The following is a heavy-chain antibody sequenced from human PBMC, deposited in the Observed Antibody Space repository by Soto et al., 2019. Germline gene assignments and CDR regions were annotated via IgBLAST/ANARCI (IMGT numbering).Heavy chain of an antibody. J-gene: IGHJ4*02. Sequence: GGSLRLSCTASGFLFTDYYMSWIRQPPGKGLEWLAYIDGSSDYTNSADSVKGRFTISRDNAKNSVFLQMNNLRADDTAVYYCARDLRFSSTNYFDFWGRGTLVTVSS. CDR3: ARDLRFSSTNYFDF. V-gene: IGHV3-11*06. CDR1: GFLFTDYY. CDR2: IDGSSDYT. D-gene: IGHD2-8*01.